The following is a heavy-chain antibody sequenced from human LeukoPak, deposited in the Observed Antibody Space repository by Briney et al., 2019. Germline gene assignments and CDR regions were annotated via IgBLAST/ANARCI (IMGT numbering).Heavy chain of an antibody. Sequence: SQTLSLTCTVSGDSISSGTYYWSWIRQPAGKGLEWIGRIDASGNPNYNPSLRSRLTMSVDTSKNQFSLNLRFVTAADTAVFYCARGFEYSTSSRLGYYYFYMDVWGIGTTVTVSS. J-gene: IGHJ6*03. CDR2: IDASGNP. V-gene: IGHV4-61*02. D-gene: IGHD6-6*01. CDR1: GDSISSGTYY. CDR3: ARGFEYSTSSRLGYYYFYMDV.